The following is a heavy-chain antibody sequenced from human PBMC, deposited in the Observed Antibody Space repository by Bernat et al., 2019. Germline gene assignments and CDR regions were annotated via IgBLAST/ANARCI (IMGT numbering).Heavy chain of an antibody. V-gene: IGHV4-38-2*01. CDR3: ARSTGRRTGRNWFDP. D-gene: IGHD1-1*01. CDR1: GYSISSGYY. Sequence: QVQLQESGPGLVKPSETLSLTCAVSGYSISSGYYWGWIRQPPGKGLEWIGSIYHSGSTYYNPSLKSLATISVDTSKNQFSLKLSAVTDADTAGYYCARSTGRRTGRNWFDPWGQGTLVTVSS. J-gene: IGHJ5*02. CDR2: IYHSGST.